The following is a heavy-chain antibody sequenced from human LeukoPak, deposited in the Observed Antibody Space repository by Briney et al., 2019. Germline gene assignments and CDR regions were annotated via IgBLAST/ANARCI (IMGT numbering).Heavy chain of an antibody. CDR2: IYHSGST. Sequence: SETLSLTCTVSGYSISSGYYWGWIRQPPGKGLEWIGSIYHSGSTYYNPSLKSRVTISVDTSKNQYSLKLSSVTTADTAVYYCAREPSLGYFDYWGQGTLVTVSS. CDR1: GYSISSGYY. V-gene: IGHV4-38-2*02. CDR3: AREPSLGYFDY. D-gene: IGHD7-27*01. J-gene: IGHJ4*02.